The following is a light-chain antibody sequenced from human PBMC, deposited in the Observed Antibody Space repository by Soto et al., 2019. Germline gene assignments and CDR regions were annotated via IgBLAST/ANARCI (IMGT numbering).Light chain of an antibody. J-gene: IGKJ1*01. CDR3: QQFET. V-gene: IGKV3-20*01. Sequence: EIVLTQSPGTLSLSPGERATLSCRASQSVNNNYLAWYQQKPGQAPRLLIYGASSRATGIPDRFSGSGSGTDFTLTISRLEPEDFAVYYCQQFETFGQGTKVDIK. CDR2: GAS. CDR1: QSVNNNY.